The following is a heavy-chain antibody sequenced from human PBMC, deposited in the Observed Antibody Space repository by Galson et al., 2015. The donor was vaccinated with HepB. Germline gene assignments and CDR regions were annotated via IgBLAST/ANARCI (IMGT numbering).Heavy chain of an antibody. V-gene: IGHV3-48*01. D-gene: IGHD3-10*01. CDR3: ARDLRADYMVRGVWGDY. J-gene: IGHJ4*02. CDR1: GFPFSLYS. Sequence: SLRLSCAASGFPFSLYSMNWVRLAPGKGLEWVSYISSTSTTTSYADSVKGLFTISRDNSKNTLYLQMNSLRAEDTAVYYCARDLRADYMVRGVWGDYWGQGTLVTVSS. CDR2: ISSTSTTT.